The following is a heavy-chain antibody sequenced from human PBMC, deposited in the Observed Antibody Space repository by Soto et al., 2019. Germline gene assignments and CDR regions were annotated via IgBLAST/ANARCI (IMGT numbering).Heavy chain of an antibody. J-gene: IGHJ4*02. Sequence: PGGSLRLSCAASGFTFSSYSMNWVRQAPGKGLEWVSYISSSSSTIYYADSVKGRFTISRDNAKNSLYLQMNSLRDEDTAVYYFARDNYDFWSGYKGNYFDYWGQGTLVTVSS. CDR3: ARDNYDFWSGYKGNYFDY. CDR1: GFTFSSYS. D-gene: IGHD3-3*01. CDR2: ISSSSSTI. V-gene: IGHV3-48*02.